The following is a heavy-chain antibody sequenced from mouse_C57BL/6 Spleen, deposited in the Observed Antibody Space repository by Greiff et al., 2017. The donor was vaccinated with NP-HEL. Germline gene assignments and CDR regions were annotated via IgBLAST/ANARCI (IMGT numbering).Heavy chain of an antibody. CDR3: ARFGEFYAMDY. Sequence: VKLQESGPELVKPGASVKISCKASGYAFSSSWMNWVKQRPGKGLEWIGRIYPGDGDTNYNGKFKGKATLTADKSSSTAYMQLSSLTSEDSAVYFCARFGEFYAMDYWGQGTSVTVSS. CDR1: GYAFSSSW. CDR2: IYPGDGDT. J-gene: IGHJ4*01. V-gene: IGHV1-82*01.